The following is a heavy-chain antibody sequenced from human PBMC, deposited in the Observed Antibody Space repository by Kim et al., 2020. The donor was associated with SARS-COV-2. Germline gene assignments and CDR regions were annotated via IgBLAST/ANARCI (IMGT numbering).Heavy chain of an antibody. Sequence: SETLSLTCAVSDGSISSSNWWSWVRQPPGKGLEWIGKIYHSGSTNYNPSLKSRVTISVDKSKNQFSLKLSSVTAADTAVYYCARGSDYYDSSGASDAFDIWGQGTMVTVSS. CDR1: DGSISSSNW. J-gene: IGHJ3*02. CDR3: ARGSDYYDSSGASDAFDI. D-gene: IGHD3-22*01. V-gene: IGHV4-4*02. CDR2: IYHSGST.